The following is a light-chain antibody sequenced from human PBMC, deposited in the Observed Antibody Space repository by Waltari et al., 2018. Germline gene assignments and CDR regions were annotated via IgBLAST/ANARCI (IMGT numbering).Light chain of an antibody. J-gene: IGLJ3*02. CDR1: NSDIGADNL. Sequence: SALTQPASVSGSPGQSVTISCTGTNSDIGADNLFSWYQQHPGKAPKVLIYRVTEGPSGVSDRFAASKSANTASLTISGHQAEDAADYYCCSDADGNSSVFGGGTKVTVL. V-gene: IGLV2-23*02. CDR3: CSDADGNSSV. CDR2: RVT.